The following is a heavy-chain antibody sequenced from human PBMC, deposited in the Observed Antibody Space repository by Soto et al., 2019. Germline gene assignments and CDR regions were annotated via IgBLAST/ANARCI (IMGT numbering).Heavy chain of an antibody. Sequence: SETLSLTCAVYGGSFSCYYWSWIRQPPGKGLEWIGEINHSGSTNYNPSLKSRVTISVDTSKNQFSLKLSSVTAADTAVYYCARDRFEWLRLGVAFDIWGQGTMVTVSS. CDR2: INHSGST. V-gene: IGHV4-34*01. CDR1: GGSFSCYY. J-gene: IGHJ3*02. D-gene: IGHD5-12*01. CDR3: ARDRFEWLRLGVAFDI.